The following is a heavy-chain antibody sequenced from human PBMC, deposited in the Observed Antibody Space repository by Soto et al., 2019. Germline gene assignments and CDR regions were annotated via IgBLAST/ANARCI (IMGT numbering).Heavy chain of an antibody. CDR3: ATDLNWSGT. CDR2: IKPDGSDT. CDR1: GFTFNIYW. J-gene: IGHJ3*01. D-gene: IGHD3-3*01. V-gene: IGHV3-7*01. Sequence: PGGSLRLSCAASGFTFNIYWMHWVRQAPGKGLEFLATIKPDGSDTYYVDSVKGRFTISRDNAKNSLSLQMNSLRAEDTALYYCATDLNWSGTWGQGTMVTVSS.